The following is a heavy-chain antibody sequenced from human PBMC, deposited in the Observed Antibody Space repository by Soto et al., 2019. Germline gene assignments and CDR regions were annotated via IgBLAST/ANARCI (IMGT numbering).Heavy chain of an antibody. D-gene: IGHD3-22*01. CDR2: ISSSSSYI. V-gene: IGHV3-21*01. CDR3: ARALYYYDSSGYYGS. CDR1: GFTFSSYS. Sequence: GGSLRLSCAASGFTFSSYSMNWVRQAPGKGLEWVSSISSSSSYIYYADSVKSRFTISRDNAKNSLYLQMNSLRAEDTAVYYCARALYYYDSSGYYGSWGQGTQVTVSS. J-gene: IGHJ5*02.